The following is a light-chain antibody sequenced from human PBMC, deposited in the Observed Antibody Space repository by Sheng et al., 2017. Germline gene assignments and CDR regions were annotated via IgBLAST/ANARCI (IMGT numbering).Light chain of an antibody. V-gene: IGLV1-40*01. J-gene: IGLJ3*02. CDR3: QSYDSSLSGWV. Sequence: QSVLTQPPSVSGAPGQRVTISCTGSSSNIGAGSDVHWYRQLPGTAPKLLIYDAHNRPSGVPDRFSDSKSGTSASLAITGLQAEDEADYYCQSYDSSLSGWVFGAGTKLTVL. CDR1: SSNIGAGSD. CDR2: DAH.